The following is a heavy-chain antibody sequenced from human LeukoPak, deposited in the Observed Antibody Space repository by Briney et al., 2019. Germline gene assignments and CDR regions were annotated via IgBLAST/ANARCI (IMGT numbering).Heavy chain of an antibody. V-gene: IGHV3-7*01. D-gene: IGHD4-11*01. CDR3: ARDSGDRTVDY. CDR2: IKHDGTEK. J-gene: IGHJ4*02. CDR1: GFTFDDYG. Sequence: GGSLRLSCAASGFTFDDYGMSWVRQAPGKGLEWAANIKHDGTEKHYVDSVEGRFTVSRDNAKNSVYLQMNSLRVDDTAVYYCARDSGDRTVDYWGQGTLVTVSS.